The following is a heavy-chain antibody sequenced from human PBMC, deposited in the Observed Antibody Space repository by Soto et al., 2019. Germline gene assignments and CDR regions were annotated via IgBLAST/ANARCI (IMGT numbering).Heavy chain of an antibody. J-gene: IGHJ4*02. CDR1: GGSISSYY. D-gene: IGHD3-10*01. V-gene: IGHV4-59*01. CDR2: IYYSGST. Sequence: SETLSLTCTVSGGSISSYYWSWIRQPPGKGLGWIGYIYYSGSTNYNPSLKSRVTISVDTSKNQFSLKLSSVTAADTAVYYCARSMVRGVPTMLDYGGQGTLVTVSS. CDR3: ARSMVRGVPTMLDY.